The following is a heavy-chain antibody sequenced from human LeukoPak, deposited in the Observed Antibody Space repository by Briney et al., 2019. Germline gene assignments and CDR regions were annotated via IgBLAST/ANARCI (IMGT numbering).Heavy chain of an antibody. J-gene: IGHJ4*02. D-gene: IGHD2/OR15-2a*01. CDR1: GLTFGKYW. CDR2: IKQDGSEK. V-gene: IGHV3-7*03. Sequence: GGSLRLSCVASGLTFGKYWMSWFRQAPGKGLEWVANIKQDGSEKYYVDSVKGRFTISRDNAKNSLYLQMNSLRAEDTAVYYCASLSEDYWGQGTLVTVSS. CDR3: ASLSEDY.